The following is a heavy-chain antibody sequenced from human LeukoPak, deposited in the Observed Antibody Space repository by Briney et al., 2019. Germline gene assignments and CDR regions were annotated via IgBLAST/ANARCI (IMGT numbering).Heavy chain of an antibody. Sequence: KPSETLSLTCTVSGGSVSSGSYYWSWIRQPPGKGLEWIGYIYYSGSTNDNPSLKSRVTISVDTSKNQFSLKLSSVTAADTAVYYCARGYGYCSGGSCYRGFDYWGQGTLVTVSS. J-gene: IGHJ4*02. D-gene: IGHD2-15*01. V-gene: IGHV4-61*01. CDR1: GGSVSSGSYY. CDR3: ARGYGYCSGGSCYRGFDY. CDR2: IYYSGST.